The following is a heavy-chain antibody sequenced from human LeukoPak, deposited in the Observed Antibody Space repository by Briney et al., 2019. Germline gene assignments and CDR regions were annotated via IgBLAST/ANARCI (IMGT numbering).Heavy chain of an antibody. CDR2: IYYSGST. CDR1: GGSISSGDYY. V-gene: IGHV4-30-4*08. J-gene: IGHJ5*02. CDR3: AREFDYYDSSGPRNWFDP. Sequence: TSQTLSLTCTVSGGSISSGDYYWRWIRQPPGKGLEWIGYIYYSGSTYYNPSLKSRGTISVDTSKNQFSLKLSSVTAADTAVYYCAREFDYYDSSGPRNWFDPWGQGTLVTVSS. D-gene: IGHD3-22*01.